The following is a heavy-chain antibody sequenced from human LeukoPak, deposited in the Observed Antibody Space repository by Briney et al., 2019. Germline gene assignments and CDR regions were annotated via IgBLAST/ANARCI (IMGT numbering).Heavy chain of an antibody. V-gene: IGHV3-48*01. Sequence: GGSLRLSCAASGFTFSSYSMNWVRQAPGKGLEWVSYISSSSSTIYYADSVKGRFTISRDNAKNSPYLQMNSLRAEDTAVYYCAREYDFWSGYYGYWGQGTLVTVSS. CDR2: ISSSSSTI. CDR3: AREYDFWSGYYGY. D-gene: IGHD3-3*01. J-gene: IGHJ4*02. CDR1: GFTFSSYS.